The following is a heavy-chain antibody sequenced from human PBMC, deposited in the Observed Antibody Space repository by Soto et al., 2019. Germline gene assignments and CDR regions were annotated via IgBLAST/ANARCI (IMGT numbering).Heavy chain of an antibody. CDR3: ASTFCGGDTCYDDY. J-gene: IGHJ4*02. V-gene: IGHV4-39*01. CDR1: GASISSSSYY. Sequence: SETLSLTCAVSGASISSSSYYWTWIRQAPGKGLEWIGNIYYSGSTSYNPSLKSRLTMSVDMSQNQFSLKLSSVTAADTAVYFCASTFCGGDTCYDDYWGQGSLVTVSS. CDR2: IYYSGST. D-gene: IGHD2-15*01.